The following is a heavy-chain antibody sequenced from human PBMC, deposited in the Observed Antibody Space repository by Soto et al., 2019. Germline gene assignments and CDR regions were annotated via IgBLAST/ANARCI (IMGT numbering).Heavy chain of an antibody. CDR2: IRGKRSNYAT. CDR1: DFTFGDSA. CDR3: AYDLHYALDS. D-gene: IGHD3-16*01. V-gene: IGHV3-73*01. Sequence: EVQLVESGGGLVQPGGSLQLSCAASDFTFGDSAVHWIRQASGNGLEWVGRIRGKRSNYATGYAASVKLRFTISRYDSRNTAYLQMNRLKTEDPVVYDCAYDLHYALDSWSQGTLVTVSS. J-gene: IGHJ1*01.